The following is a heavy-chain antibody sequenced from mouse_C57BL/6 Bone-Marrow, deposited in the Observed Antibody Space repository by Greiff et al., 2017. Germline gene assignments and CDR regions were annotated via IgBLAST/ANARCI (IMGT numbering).Heavy chain of an antibody. Sequence: QVQLQQSGAELMKPGASVKLSCKASGYTFTSYWMHWVKQRPGRGLEWIGRIDPNSGGTTYNEKFKSKATLTVDKPSSTAYMQLSSLTSEDSAVYDGERWETRGYLDVWGTGTTVTVSA. J-gene: IGHJ1*03. CDR3: ERWETRGYLDV. CDR2: IDPNSGGT. D-gene: IGHD3-3*01. CDR1: GYTFTSYW. V-gene: IGHV1-72*01.